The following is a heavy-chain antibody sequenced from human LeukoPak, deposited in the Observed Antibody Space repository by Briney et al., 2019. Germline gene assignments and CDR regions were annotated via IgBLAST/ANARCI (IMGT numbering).Heavy chain of an antibody. J-gene: IGHJ4*02. D-gene: IGHD2-15*01. CDR3: AKDRDIVVVVAATLDY. CDR1: GFTFSNFA. Sequence: AGGSLRLSCAASGFTFSNFALSWVRQAPGKGLEWVSAISGSGDSTYYADSVKGRFTISRDNSKNTLYLQMNSLRAEDTAVYYCAKDRDIVVVVAATLDYWGQGTLVTVSS. CDR2: ISGSGDST. V-gene: IGHV3-23*01.